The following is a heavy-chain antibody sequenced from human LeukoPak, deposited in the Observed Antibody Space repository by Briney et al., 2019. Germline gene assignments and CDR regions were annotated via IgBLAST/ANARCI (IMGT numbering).Heavy chain of an antibody. V-gene: IGHV3-48*03. CDR3: AELGITMIGGV. CDR1: GFTFSSYE. Sequence: PGGSLRLSCAASGFTFSSYEMNWVRQAPGKGLEWVSYISSSGSTIYYAESVKRRFTISRDNAKNSLYLQMNSLRAEDTAVYYCAELGITMIGGVWGKGTTVTISS. D-gene: IGHD3-10*02. J-gene: IGHJ6*04. CDR2: ISSSGSTI.